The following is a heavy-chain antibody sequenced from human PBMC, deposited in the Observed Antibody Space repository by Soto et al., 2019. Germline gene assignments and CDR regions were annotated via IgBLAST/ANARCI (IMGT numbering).Heavy chain of an antibody. V-gene: IGHV1-24*01. CDR1: GYTLTELS. CDR2: FDPEDGET. CDR3: ATVGDYGVSYPLA. J-gene: IGHJ5*02. Sequence: GGPVNVSCKVSGYTLTELSMHWVRQAPGKGLEWMGGFDPEDGETIYAQKFQGRVTMTEDTSTDTAYMELSSLRSEDTAVYYCATVGDYGVSYPLAWGQGTLVTVSS. D-gene: IGHD4-17*01.